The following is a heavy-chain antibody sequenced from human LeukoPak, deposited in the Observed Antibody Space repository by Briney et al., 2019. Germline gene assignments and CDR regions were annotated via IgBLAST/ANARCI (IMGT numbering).Heavy chain of an antibody. Sequence: ASVKVSCKTSGGTLSRYAISWVRQAPGQGLEWMGRFIPIFGTANYALKFQGRVSITTDESTSTAYLELSSLRSDDTAVYYCARDLGISGTYDPYCFDHWGQGTLVTVSS. CDR2: FIPIFGTA. CDR1: GGTLSRYA. D-gene: IGHD1-20*01. CDR3: ARDLGISGTYDPYCFDH. J-gene: IGHJ4*02. V-gene: IGHV1-69*05.